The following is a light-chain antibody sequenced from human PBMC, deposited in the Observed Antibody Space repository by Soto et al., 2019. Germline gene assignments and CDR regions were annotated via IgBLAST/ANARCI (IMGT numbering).Light chain of an antibody. Sequence: QSALTQPASVSGSPGQSITFSCTGTSSDVGGYNFVSWYQQHPGKAPKLIIYDVTSRPSGVSNRFSGSKSGNTASLTISGLQAEDEADYYCCSYTSSSTVVFRGGTKLTVL. CDR1: SSDVGGYNF. J-gene: IGLJ2*01. CDR2: DVT. V-gene: IGLV2-14*01. CDR3: CSYTSSSTVV.